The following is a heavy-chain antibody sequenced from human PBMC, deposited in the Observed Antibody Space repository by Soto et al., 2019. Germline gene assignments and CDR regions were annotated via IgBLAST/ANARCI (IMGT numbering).Heavy chain of an antibody. V-gene: IGHV1-2*02. D-gene: IGHD2-15*01. J-gene: IGHJ3*02. CDR2: INPNSGST. CDR1: GYTFTGYY. CDR3: ARYCSSVSCYDEI. Sequence: ASVKVSCKASGYTFTGYYIHWVRQAPGQGLEWMEWINPNSGSTNFAQKFQGRVTMTKDTSISTTYMDLSRLRSDDTAVYYCARYCSSVSCYDEIWGQGTMVTVSS.